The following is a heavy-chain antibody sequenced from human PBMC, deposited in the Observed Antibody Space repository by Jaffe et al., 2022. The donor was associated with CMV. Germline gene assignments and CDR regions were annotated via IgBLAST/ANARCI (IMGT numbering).Heavy chain of an antibody. CDR1: GFTFSSYA. D-gene: IGHD3-22*01. CDR3: AKDQVAYYYDSSGYSPIDY. J-gene: IGHJ4*02. CDR2: ISGSGGST. V-gene: IGHV3-23*01. Sequence: EVQLLESGGGLVQPGGSLRLSCAASGFTFSSYAMSWVRQAPGKGLEWVSAISGSGGSTYYADSVKGRFTISRDNSKNTLYLQMNSLRAEDTAVYYCAKDQVAYYYDSSGYSPIDYWGQGTLVTVSS.